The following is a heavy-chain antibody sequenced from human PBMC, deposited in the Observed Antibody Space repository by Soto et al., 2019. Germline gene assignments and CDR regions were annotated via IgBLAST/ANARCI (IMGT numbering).Heavy chain of an antibody. CDR2: INAGNGNT. CDR3: ASNKPVLRFLEWFHPFDY. Sequence: QVQLVQSGAEVKKPGASVKVSCKASGYTFTSYAMHWVRQAPGQRLEWMGWINAGNGNTKYSQKFQGRVTITRDTSASTAYMELSSLRSEDTAVYYCASNKPVLRFLEWFHPFDYWGQGTLVTVSS. CDR1: GYTFTSYA. J-gene: IGHJ4*02. D-gene: IGHD3-3*01. V-gene: IGHV1-3*01.